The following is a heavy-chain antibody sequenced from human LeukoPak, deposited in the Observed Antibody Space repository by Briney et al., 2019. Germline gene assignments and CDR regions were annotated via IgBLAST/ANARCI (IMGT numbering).Heavy chain of an antibody. J-gene: IGHJ3*02. CDR2: IIPIFGTA. D-gene: IGHD5-12*01. CDR1: GGTFSSYA. CDR3: ARESGYSGYDLGAFDI. V-gene: IGHV1-69*05. Sequence: ASVKVSCKASGGTFSSYAISWVRQAPGQGLEWMGGIIPIFGTANYAQKFQGRVTITTDESTSTAYMELSSLRSEDTAVYYCARESGYSGYDLGAFDIWGQGTMVTVSS.